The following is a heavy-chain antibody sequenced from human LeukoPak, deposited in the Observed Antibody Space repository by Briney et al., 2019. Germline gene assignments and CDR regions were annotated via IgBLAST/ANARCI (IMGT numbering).Heavy chain of an antibody. CDR1: GYTFTGYY. CDR2: MNPNSGNT. D-gene: IGHD2-15*01. J-gene: IGHJ6*03. V-gene: IGHV1-8*03. CDR3: ARASRERLLTYYYYYMDV. Sequence: GASVKVSCKASGYTFTGYYMHWVRQATGQGLEWMGWMNPNSGNTGYAQKFQGRVTITRNTSISTAYMELSSLRSEDTAVYYCARASRERLLTYYYYYMDVWGKGTTVTVSS.